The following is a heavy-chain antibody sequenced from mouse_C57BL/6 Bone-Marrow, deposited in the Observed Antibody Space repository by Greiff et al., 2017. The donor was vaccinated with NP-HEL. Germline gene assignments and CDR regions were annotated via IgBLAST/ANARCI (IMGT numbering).Heavy chain of an antibody. D-gene: IGHD3-2*02. V-gene: IGHV1-42*01. CDR2: FYPSTGGT. CDR1: GYSFTGYY. CDR3: ASQLRLSGAMDY. Sequence: EVQLQQSGPELVKPGASVKISCKASGYSFTGYYMNWVKQSPEKSLEWIGEFYPSTGGTTYNQKFKAKATLTVDKSSSTAYMQLTSLTSEDAAVYYCASQLRLSGAMDYWGQGTSVTVSS. J-gene: IGHJ4*01.